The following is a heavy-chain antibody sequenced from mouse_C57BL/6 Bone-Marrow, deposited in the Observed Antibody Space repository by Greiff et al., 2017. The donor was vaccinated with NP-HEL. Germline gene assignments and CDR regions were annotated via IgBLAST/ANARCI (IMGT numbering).Heavy chain of an antibody. J-gene: IGHJ2*01. Sequence: EVKLQESGAELVRPGASVKLSCTASGFNIKDYYMHWVKQRPEQGLEWIGRIDPEDGDTEYAPKFQGKATMTADTSSNTAYLQLSSLTSEDTAVYYWTPITTVVATDYWGQGTTLTVSS. CDR1: GFNIKDYY. CDR3: TPITTVVATDY. D-gene: IGHD1-1*01. V-gene: IGHV14-1*01. CDR2: IDPEDGDT.